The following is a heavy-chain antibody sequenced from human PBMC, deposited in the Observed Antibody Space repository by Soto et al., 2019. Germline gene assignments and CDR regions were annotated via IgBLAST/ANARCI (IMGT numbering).Heavy chain of an antibody. V-gene: IGHV1-58*01. CDR1: GFTFTSSA. CDR2: IVVGSGNT. J-gene: IGHJ4*02. CDR3: AARSGSYTRSLFDY. Sequence: SVKVSCKASGFTFTSSAVQWVRQARGQRLEWIGWIVVGSGNTNYAQKFQERVTITRDMSTSTAYMELSSLGSEDTAVYYCAARSGSYTRSLFDYWGQGTLVTVSS. D-gene: IGHD1-26*01.